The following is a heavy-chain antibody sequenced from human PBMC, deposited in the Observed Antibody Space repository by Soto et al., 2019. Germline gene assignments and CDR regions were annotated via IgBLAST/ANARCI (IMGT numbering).Heavy chain of an antibody. D-gene: IGHD3-3*01. Sequence: QTGGSLRLSCAASGFTFSSYGMHWVRQAPGKGLEWVAVIWYDGSNKYYADSVKGRFTISRDNSKKTLYLQMNNLRAEDTFVYYCARVLTYDFWSGYSNKYYYYGMDVWGQGTTVTVSS. V-gene: IGHV3-33*01. CDR1: GFTFSSYG. CDR3: ARVLTYDFWSGYSNKYYYYGMDV. CDR2: IWYDGSNK. J-gene: IGHJ6*02.